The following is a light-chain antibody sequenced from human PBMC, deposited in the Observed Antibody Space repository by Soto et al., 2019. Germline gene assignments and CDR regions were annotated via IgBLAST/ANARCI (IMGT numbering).Light chain of an antibody. CDR2: VAS. V-gene: IGKV3D-15*01. J-gene: IGKJ4*01. CDR3: QQYNKWPFS. Sequence: ELVMTQSPATLPVSPGERATLSCRASQSVSSNLAWYQQKPGQTPRLLIYVASTSPTGIPARFSGSGSGTEFTRTISSLQSEAFEVYYCQQYNKWPFSFGGGTKVESK. CDR1: QSVSSN.